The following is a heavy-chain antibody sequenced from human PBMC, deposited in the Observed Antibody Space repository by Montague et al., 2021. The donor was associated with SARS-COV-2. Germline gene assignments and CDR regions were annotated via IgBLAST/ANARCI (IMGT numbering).Heavy chain of an antibody. CDR2: IDWDDDK. V-gene: IGHV2-70*01. CDR1: GFSLSTSGMC. J-gene: IGHJ4*02. Sequence: PELVKPTQTLTLTCTFSGFSLSTSGMCVSWIRQPPGKALEWLALIDWDDDKYYSTSLKTRLTISKDTSKNQVVLTMTNMDPVDTATYYCARSHYDILTGYYRGFDYWGQGTLVTVSS. D-gene: IGHD3-9*01. CDR3: ARSHYDILTGYYRGFDY.